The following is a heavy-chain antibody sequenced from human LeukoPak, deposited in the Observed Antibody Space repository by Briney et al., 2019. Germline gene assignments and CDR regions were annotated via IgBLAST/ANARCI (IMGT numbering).Heavy chain of an antibody. CDR1: GGSISSYY. CDR3: ARDLGDYYFDL. CDR2: IYTSGST. V-gene: IGHV4-4*07. J-gene: IGHJ2*01. D-gene: IGHD4-17*01. Sequence: SETLSLTCTVSGGSISSYYWSWIRQPAGKGLEWIGRIYTSGSTNYNPSLKSRVTISVDKSRNQFSPKLSSVTAADTAVYYCARDLGDYYFDLWGRGTLVTVSS.